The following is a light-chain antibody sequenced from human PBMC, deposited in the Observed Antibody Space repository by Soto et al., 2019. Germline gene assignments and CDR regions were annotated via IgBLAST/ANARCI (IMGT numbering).Light chain of an antibody. Sequence: VIWMTQSPSLLSASTGDRVTISCRMSQSISSYLDWYQQKPGKAPELLIYAASTLHSGVPARFSGSGSGTDFTLTISCLQSEDFATYYCQQYYSFPRTFGQGTKVEIK. V-gene: IGKV1D-8*01. CDR2: AAS. CDR3: QQYYSFPRT. CDR1: QSISSY. J-gene: IGKJ1*01.